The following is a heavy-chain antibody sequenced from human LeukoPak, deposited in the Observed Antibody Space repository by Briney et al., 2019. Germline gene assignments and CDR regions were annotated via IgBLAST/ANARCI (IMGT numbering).Heavy chain of an antibody. CDR3: ARRMIVVVEGDDAFDI. J-gene: IGHJ3*02. CDR1: GYSFTSYW. V-gene: IGHV5-51*01. D-gene: IGHD3-22*01. CDR2: IYPGDSDT. Sequence: GESLKISCKGSGYSFTSYWIGWVRQMPGKGLEWMGIIYPGDSDTRYSPSFQGQVTISADKSISTAYLQWSSLKASDTAMYYCARRMIVVVEGDDAFDIWGQGTMVTVSS.